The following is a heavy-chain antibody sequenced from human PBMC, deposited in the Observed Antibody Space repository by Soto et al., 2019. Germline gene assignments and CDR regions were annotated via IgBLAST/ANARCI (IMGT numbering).Heavy chain of an antibody. V-gene: IGHV4-61*01. CDR3: ARAQLWFGELLSNFYFDS. J-gene: IGHJ4*02. D-gene: IGHD3-10*01. CDR1: GGSISSGCYY. CDR2: IYYSGST. Sequence: ETLSLTCTVSGGSISSGCYYWSWIRQPPGKGLEWIGYIYYSGSTNYNPSLKSRVTMSVDTSKNQFSLKLTSVTAADTAVYYCARAQLWFGELLSNFYFDSWGQGTLVTVSS.